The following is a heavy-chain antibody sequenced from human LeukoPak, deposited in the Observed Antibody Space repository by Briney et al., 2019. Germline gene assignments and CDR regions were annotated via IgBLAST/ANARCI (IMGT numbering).Heavy chain of an antibody. CDR2: ISGTGANT. CDR3: AKGIRQLGNYYYYMDV. J-gene: IGHJ6*03. Sequence: GGSLRLSCAVSGFTFSNYVMIWVRQAPGKGLEWVSAISGTGANTFYADSVKGRFTMSRDNPKNMLYLQMNSLRAEDTALYYCAKGIRQLGNYYYYMDVWGKGTTVTVSS. CDR1: GFTFSNYV. V-gene: IGHV3-23*01. D-gene: IGHD7-27*01.